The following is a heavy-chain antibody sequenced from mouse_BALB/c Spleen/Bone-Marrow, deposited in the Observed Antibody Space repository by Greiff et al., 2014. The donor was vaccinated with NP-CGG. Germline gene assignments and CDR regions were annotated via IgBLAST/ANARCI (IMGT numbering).Heavy chain of an antibody. CDR2: IDPANGNT. CDR3: ASYYYGSSSFAY. D-gene: IGHD1-1*01. Sequence: EVQLQQSGAELVKPGASVKLSCTASGFNIKDTYMHWVKQRPEQGLEWIGRIDPANGNTKYDPKFQGKATITAGTSSNTAYLQLSSLTSEDTAAYYCASYYYGSSSFAYWGQGTLVTVSA. V-gene: IGHV14-3*02. J-gene: IGHJ3*01. CDR1: GFNIKDTY.